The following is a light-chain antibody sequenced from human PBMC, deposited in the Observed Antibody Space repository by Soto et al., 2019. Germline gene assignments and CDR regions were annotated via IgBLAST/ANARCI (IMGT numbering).Light chain of an antibody. Sequence: EIVMTQSPATLSLSPGERATLSCRASQSVSSKLAWYQQKPGQAPRLLMYGASTRATGIAVRFSGSGSGTEFPLTISRLQSEDFAVYYCQQYSNWPQTFGQGTKVEIK. J-gene: IGKJ1*01. CDR2: GAS. V-gene: IGKV3-15*01. CDR3: QQYSNWPQT. CDR1: QSVSSK.